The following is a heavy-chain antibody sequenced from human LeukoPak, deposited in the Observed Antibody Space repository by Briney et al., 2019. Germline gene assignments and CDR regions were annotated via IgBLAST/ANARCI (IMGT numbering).Heavy chain of an antibody. J-gene: IGHJ6*02. Sequence: PGGSLRLSCAASGFTFSSYAMSWVRQAPGKGLEWVSAISGSGGSTYYADSVKGRFTISRDNSKNTLYLQMNSLRAEDTAVYYCANVGSSWIVYYYGMDVWGQGTTVTVSS. CDR2: ISGSGGST. V-gene: IGHV3-23*01. CDR3: ANVGSSWIVYYYGMDV. CDR1: GFTFSSYA. D-gene: IGHD6-13*01.